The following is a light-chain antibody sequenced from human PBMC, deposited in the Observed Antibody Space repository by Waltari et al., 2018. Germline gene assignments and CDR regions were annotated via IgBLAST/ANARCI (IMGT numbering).Light chain of an antibody. CDR3: QQYGSSLVT. CDR2: AAS. Sequence: EIVLTQSPDTLSLSPGERPTLPCRASQWVTSSYLAWYQQKPGQAPRLLIYAASARATGIPDRFSGSGSGTDFTLTISRLEPEDFAVYFCQQYGSSLVTFGGGTEVEIK. CDR1: QWVTSSY. J-gene: IGKJ4*01. V-gene: IGKV3-20*01.